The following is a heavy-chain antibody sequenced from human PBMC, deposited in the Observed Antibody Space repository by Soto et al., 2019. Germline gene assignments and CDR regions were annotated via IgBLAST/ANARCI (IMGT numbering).Heavy chain of an antibody. CDR2: IIPIFGTA. V-gene: IGHV1-69*05. CDR1: GGTFSSYA. Sequence: PVKVSCKASGGTFSSYAISWVRQAPGQGLEWMGGIIPIFGTANYAQKFQGRVTITRDTSASTAYMELSSLRSEDTAVYYCARDHYDINWFDPWGEGTLVTVSS. D-gene: IGHD3-22*01. J-gene: IGHJ5*02. CDR3: ARDHYDINWFDP.